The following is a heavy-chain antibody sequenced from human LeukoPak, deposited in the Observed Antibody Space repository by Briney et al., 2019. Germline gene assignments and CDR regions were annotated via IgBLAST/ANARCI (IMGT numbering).Heavy chain of an antibody. D-gene: IGHD3-10*01. V-gene: IGHV3-30-3*01. Sequence: GGSLGLSCTASGFTFGDYAMHWVRQAPGKGLEWVAVIPYDGSNKYYADSVKGRFTISRDNSKNTLYLQMNSLRAEDTAVYYCARVTGLLWFGKSSFDYWGQGTLVTVSS. CDR1: GFTFGDYA. CDR3: ARVTGLLWFGKSSFDY. J-gene: IGHJ4*02. CDR2: IPYDGSNK.